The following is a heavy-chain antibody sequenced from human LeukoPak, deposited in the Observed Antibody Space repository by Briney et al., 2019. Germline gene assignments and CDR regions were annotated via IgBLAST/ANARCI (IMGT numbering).Heavy chain of an antibody. CDR2: ISGSGGST. J-gene: IGHJ4*02. CDR1: GFTFSSYA. D-gene: IGHD3-10*01. V-gene: IGHV3-23*01. Sequence: GGSLRLSCAASGFTFSSYAMSWVRQAPGKGLEWVSAISGSGGSTYCADSVKGRFTISRDNSKNTLYLQMNSLRAEDTAVYYCAKGFTPRYYYGIVYWGQGTLVTVSS. CDR3: AKGFTPRYYYGIVY.